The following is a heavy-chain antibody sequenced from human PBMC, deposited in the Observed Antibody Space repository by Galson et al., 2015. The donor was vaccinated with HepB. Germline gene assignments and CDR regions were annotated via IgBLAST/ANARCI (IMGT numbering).Heavy chain of an antibody. V-gene: IGHV1-46*01. J-gene: IGHJ4*02. CDR3: ARESEWSRTNCHLAR. D-gene: IGHD2-2*01. Sequence: SVKVSCKASGYTFTSYYMHWVRQAPGQGLEWMGIINPSSGGTSNAQKFQGRITMTRDTSTSTVYMELSSLRSEDTAVYYCARESEWSRTNCHLARGGQGTRVTVPA. CDR2: INPSSGGT. CDR1: GYTFTSYY.